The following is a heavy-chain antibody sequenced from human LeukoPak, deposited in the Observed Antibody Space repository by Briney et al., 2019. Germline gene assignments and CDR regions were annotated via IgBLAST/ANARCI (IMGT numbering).Heavy chain of an antibody. V-gene: IGHV3-7*01. Sequence: GGSLRLSCAASGFTFSSYWMNWARQAPGKGLEWVASINHNGNVNYYVDSVKGRFTISRDNAKNSLYLQMSNLRAEDTAVYYCAKAQDGDYVDYWGQGTLVTVSS. CDR1: GFTFSSYW. CDR2: INHNGNVN. D-gene: IGHD4-17*01. CDR3: AKAQDGDYVDY. J-gene: IGHJ4*02.